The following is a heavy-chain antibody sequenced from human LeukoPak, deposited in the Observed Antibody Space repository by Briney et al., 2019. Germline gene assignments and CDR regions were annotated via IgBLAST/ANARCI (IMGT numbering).Heavy chain of an antibody. CDR2: IKQDGSEK. CDR1: GFSFSRYW. J-gene: IGHJ4*02. V-gene: IGHV3-7*01. D-gene: IGHD3-10*01. CDR3: ARAGQEWFGELGFDQ. Sequence: PGGSPRLSCAASGFSFSRYWMSWVRQAPGKGLEWVANIKQDGSEKNYVESVKGRFTISRDNAKNSLYLQTNSLRAEDTAVYYCARAGQEWFGELGFDQWGQGTLVIVSS.